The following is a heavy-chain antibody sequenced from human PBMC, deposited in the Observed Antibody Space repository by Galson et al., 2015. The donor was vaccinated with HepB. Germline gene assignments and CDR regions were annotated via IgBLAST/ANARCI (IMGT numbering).Heavy chain of an antibody. CDR2: IIPILGIA. CDR1: GGTFSSYT. V-gene: IGHV1-69*02. Sequence: SVKVSCKASGGTFSSYTISWVRQAPGQGLEWMGRIIPILGIANYAQKFQGRVTITADKSTSTAYMELSSLRSEDTAVYYCARRYYYGSGSQIRMVAFDIWGQGTMVTVSS. D-gene: IGHD3-10*01. CDR3: ARRYYYGSGSQIRMVAFDI. J-gene: IGHJ3*02.